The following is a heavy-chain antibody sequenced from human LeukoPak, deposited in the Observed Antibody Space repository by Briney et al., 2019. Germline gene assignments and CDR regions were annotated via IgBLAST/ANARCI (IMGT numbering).Heavy chain of an antibody. CDR3: ARAGPSTVTLEY. Sequence: ASVKVSCKTSGYSFSGYHIHWVRQAPGQGLEWLGLINPNSGNTNYAQKFQGRVTMTRDTSISTAYMELSSLRSDDTAVYYCARAGPSTVTLEYWGQGTLVTVSS. V-gene: IGHV1-2*02. D-gene: IGHD4-17*01. J-gene: IGHJ4*02. CDR2: INPNSGNT. CDR1: GYSFSGYH.